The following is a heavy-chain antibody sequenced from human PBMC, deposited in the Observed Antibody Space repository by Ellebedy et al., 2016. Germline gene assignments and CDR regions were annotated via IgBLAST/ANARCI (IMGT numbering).Heavy chain of an antibody. Sequence: GESLKISXAASAFTFSRFAMSWVRQAPGKGLEWVSSISASGGGTHYADSVKGRFTISRDNFKNILYLQMNSLRAEDTAVYYCATPTTRLWFGANWGQGTLVTVSS. D-gene: IGHD3-10*01. J-gene: IGHJ4*02. CDR1: AFTFSRFA. CDR2: ISASGGGT. V-gene: IGHV3-23*01. CDR3: ATPTTRLWFGAN.